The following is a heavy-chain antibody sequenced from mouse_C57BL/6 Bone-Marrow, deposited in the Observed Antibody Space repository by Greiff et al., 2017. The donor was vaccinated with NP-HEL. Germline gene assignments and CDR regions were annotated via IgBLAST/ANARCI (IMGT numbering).Heavy chain of an antibody. J-gene: IGHJ3*01. V-gene: IGHV1-75*01. CDR1: GYTFTDYY. CDR2: IFPGSGST. Sequence: QVHVKQSGPELVKPGASVKISCKASGYTFTDYYINWVKQRPGQGLEWIGWIFPGSGSTYYNEKFKGKATLTVDKSSSTAYMLLSSLTSEDSAVYFCARNYYGSSPWAWFAYWGQGTLVTVSA. D-gene: IGHD1-1*01. CDR3: ARNYYGSSPWAWFAY.